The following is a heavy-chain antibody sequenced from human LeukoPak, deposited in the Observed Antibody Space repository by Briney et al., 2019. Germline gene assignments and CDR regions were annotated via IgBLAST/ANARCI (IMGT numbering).Heavy chain of an antibody. CDR3: ARLDNWNKWFDP. J-gene: IGHJ5*02. CDR1: GGSFSGYY. Sequence: SETLSLTCAVYGGSFSGYYWSWIRQPPGKGLEWIGEINHSGGTNYNPSLKSRVTISIDTPKNQFSLRLNSVTAADTAVFYCARLDNWNKWFDPWGQGTLVTVSS. CDR2: INHSGGT. D-gene: IGHD1-1*01. V-gene: IGHV4-34*01.